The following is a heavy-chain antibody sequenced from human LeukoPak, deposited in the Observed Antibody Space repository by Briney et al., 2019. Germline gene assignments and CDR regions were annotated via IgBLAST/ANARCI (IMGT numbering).Heavy chain of an antibody. CDR3: ARRVDSGGKAFDY. D-gene: IGHD2-15*01. J-gene: IGHJ4*02. V-gene: IGHV5-51*01. Sequence: HGESLKISCKGSGYSFTSYWIGWVRQMPGKGLEWMGIIYPGDSDTRYSPSFQGQVTISADKSISIAYLQWSSLKASDTAMYYCARRVDSGGKAFDYWGQGTLVTVSS. CDR1: GYSFTSYW. CDR2: IYPGDSDT.